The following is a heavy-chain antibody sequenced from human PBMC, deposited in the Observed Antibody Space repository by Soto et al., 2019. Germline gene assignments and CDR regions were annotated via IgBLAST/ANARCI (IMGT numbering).Heavy chain of an antibody. CDR3: ARSSSTYYDILTGRRHAFDI. J-gene: IGHJ3*02. CDR2: IDPSDSYT. Sequence: EVQLVQSGAEVKKPGESLRISCKGSGYSFTSYWISWVRQMPGKGLEWMGRIDPSDSYTNYSPSFQGHVTISADKSISTAYLQWSSLKASDTAMYYCARSSSTYYDILTGRRHAFDIWGQGTMVTVSS. D-gene: IGHD3-9*01. CDR1: GYSFTSYW. V-gene: IGHV5-10-1*03.